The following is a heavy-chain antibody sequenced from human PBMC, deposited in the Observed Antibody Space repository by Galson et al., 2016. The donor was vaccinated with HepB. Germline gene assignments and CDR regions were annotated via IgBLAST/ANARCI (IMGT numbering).Heavy chain of an antibody. CDR3: ARDQGGLRYFDWLMMTYYFDY. CDR1: GYTFTSYY. J-gene: IGHJ4*02. CDR2: INPSGGGT. D-gene: IGHD3-9*01. Sequence: SVTVSCKASGYTFTSYYMHWVRRAPGQGLEWMGIINPSGGGTRYTQKFQGRATLTGDTSTSTVYMGLISLRSEDTAVYFCARDQGGLRYFDWLMMTYYFDYWGQGTLVTVSS. V-gene: IGHV1-46*01.